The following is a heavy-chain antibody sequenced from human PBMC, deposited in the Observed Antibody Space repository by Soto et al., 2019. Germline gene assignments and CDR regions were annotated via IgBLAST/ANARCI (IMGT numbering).Heavy chain of an antibody. J-gene: IGHJ6*02. V-gene: IGHV3-30-3*01. CDR2: ISYDGSNK. CDR3: ARASARSGYYPYYYYYGVVV. Sequence: GGSLRLSCAASGFTFSAYPMHWVRQAPGKGLEWVAVISYDGSNKYYADSVKGRFTISRGDSKNTLSLQMNSLRAEDTAVYFCARASARSGYYPYYYYYGVVVWGQGTTVTVSS. D-gene: IGHD3-22*01. CDR1: GFTFSAYP.